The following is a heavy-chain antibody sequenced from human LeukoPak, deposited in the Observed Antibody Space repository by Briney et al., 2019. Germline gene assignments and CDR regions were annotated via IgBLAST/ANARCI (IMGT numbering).Heavy chain of an antibody. Sequence: GGSLRLSCAASGFTVSSNYMSWVRQAQGTGLEWVSLIYSGETTYYADSVKGRFTISRDKSQNILYLQMNRLRVEDTAVYYCARISGGSFDIWGQGTTVTVYS. CDR2: IYSGETT. CDR3: ARISGGSFDI. J-gene: IGHJ3*02. V-gene: IGHV3-53*01. CDR1: GFTVSSNY. D-gene: IGHD3-10*01.